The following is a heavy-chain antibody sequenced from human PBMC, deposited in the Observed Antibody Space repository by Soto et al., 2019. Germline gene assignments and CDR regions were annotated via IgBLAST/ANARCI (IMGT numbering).Heavy chain of an antibody. CDR2: ISYDGSNK. J-gene: IGHJ4*02. D-gene: IGHD1-26*01. V-gene: IGHV3-30*03. CDR1: GFTFSSYG. Sequence: GGSLRLSCAASGFTFSSYGMHWVRQAPGKGLEWVAVISYDGSNKYYADSVKGRFTISRDNSKNTLYLQMNSLRAEDTAVYYCASEVYSGSYFDYWGQGTLVTVSS. CDR3: ASEVYSGSYFDY.